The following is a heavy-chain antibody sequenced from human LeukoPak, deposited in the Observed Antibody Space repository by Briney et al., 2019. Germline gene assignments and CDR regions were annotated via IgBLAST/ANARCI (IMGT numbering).Heavy chain of an antibody. CDR1: GGSISSGNYY. Sequence: SETLSLTCTVSGGSISSGNYYWSWIRQPAGKGLEWIGRIYTSGSTNYNPSLKSRVTISVDTSKNQFSLKLSSVTAADTAVYYCARVVGLGSGSYYFDYWGQGTLVTVSS. V-gene: IGHV4-61*02. D-gene: IGHD1-26*01. J-gene: IGHJ4*02. CDR2: IYTSGST. CDR3: ARVVGLGSGSYYFDY.